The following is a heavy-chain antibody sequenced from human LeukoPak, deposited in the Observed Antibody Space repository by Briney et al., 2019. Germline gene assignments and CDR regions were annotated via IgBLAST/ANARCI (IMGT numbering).Heavy chain of an antibody. D-gene: IGHD6-25*01. J-gene: IGHJ6*02. Sequence: ASVKGFCKGSGYTLTRYYMHWGRQAPGQGVERVGKINPSGGSTSYAQKFQGRVTMTRDTSTSTVYMELSSLRSEDTAVYYCARDLDGAADYYYYYGMDVWGQGTTVTVSS. CDR2: INPSGGST. V-gene: IGHV1-46*01. CDR1: GYTLTRYY. CDR3: ARDLDGAADYYYYYGMDV.